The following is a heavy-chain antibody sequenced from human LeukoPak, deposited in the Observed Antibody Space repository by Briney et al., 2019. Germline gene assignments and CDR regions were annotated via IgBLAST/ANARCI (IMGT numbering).Heavy chain of an antibody. CDR1: GFTFRNYG. J-gene: IGHJ4*02. D-gene: IGHD6-13*01. Sequence: PGTSLRLSCAASGFTFRNYGMHWVRQAPGKRLEWVASIRTDGGEKYHADSVQGRFSISRDNSKNTLYLQMDSRRAEDTALYYCARIGYSTSWANFDYWGQGTLVTVSS. CDR2: IRTDGGEK. V-gene: IGHV3-33*01. CDR3: ARIGYSTSWANFDY.